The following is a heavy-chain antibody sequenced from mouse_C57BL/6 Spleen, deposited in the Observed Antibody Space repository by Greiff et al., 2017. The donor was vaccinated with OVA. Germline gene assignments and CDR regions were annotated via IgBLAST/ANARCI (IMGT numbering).Heavy chain of an antibody. CDR1: GFNIKDYY. CDR2: IDPGGGDT. CDR3: TRYGNYFDY. D-gene: IGHD2-10*02. V-gene: IGHV14-1*01. Sequence: VQLQQSGAELVRPGASVKLSCTASGFNIKDYYMHWVKQRPEQGLEWIGRIDPGGGDTEYAPKFQGKATMTADTSSNTAYLQLSRLTSEDPAVYYCTRYGNYFDYWGQGTTLTVSS. J-gene: IGHJ2*01.